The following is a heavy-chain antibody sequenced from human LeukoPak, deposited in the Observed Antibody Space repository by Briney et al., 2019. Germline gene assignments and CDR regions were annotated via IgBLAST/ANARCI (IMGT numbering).Heavy chain of an antibody. CDR3: ARVRYYDNGGYSHFDY. J-gene: IGHJ4*02. CDR1: GYTFTSYY. V-gene: IGHV1-46*01. CDR2: INPNGGST. D-gene: IGHD3-22*01. Sequence: GASVKVSCKASGYTFTSYYLHWVRQAPGLGLEWMGIINPNGGSTSNAQKFQGRVTMTRDTSTSTVYMELSRLRSEDTAVYYCARVRYYDNGGYSHFDYWGQGTLVTVSS.